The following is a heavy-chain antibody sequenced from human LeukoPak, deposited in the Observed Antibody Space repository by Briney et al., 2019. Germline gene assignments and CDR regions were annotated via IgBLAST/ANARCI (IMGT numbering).Heavy chain of an antibody. CDR2: INPNSGGT. CDR1: GYTFTGYY. J-gene: IGHJ3*02. CDR3: ARAAAGTMGAFDI. V-gene: IGHV1-2*06. D-gene: IGHD6-13*01. Sequence: ASVKVSCKASGYTFTGYYMHWVRQAPGQGLECMGRINPNSGGTNYAQKFQGRVTMTRDTSISTAYMELSRLRSDDTAVYYCARAAAGTMGAFDIWGQGTMVTVSS.